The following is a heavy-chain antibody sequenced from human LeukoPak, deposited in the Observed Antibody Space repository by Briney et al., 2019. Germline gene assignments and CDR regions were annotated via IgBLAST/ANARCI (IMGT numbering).Heavy chain of an antibody. D-gene: IGHD3-10*01. V-gene: IGHV3-7*04. CDR3: ARDGSGADYGSASWDDAFDI. J-gene: IGHJ3*02. Sequence: PGGSLRLSCAASGFTFSHYYMSWVRQAPGKGLEWVANIEQDGSEKKYVDSVKGRFTISRDNAKNSLYLQMDSLRAEDTAVYYCARDGSGADYGSASWDDAFDIWGQGTMVTVSS. CDR2: IEQDGSEK. CDR1: GFTFSHYY.